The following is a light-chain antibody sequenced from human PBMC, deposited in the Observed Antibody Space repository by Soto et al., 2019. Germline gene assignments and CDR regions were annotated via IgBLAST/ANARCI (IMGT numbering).Light chain of an antibody. CDR3: AAWDGSLNGVV. CDR1: SSNIGTNA. Sequence: QSVLTQSPSASGTPGQRVTISCSGSSSNIGTNAVNWYQQLPGTAPKLLIYNNNQRPSGVPERFSGSKSGTSASLAISGLQSEDEADYYCAAWDGSLNGVVFGEGTKLTVL. V-gene: IGLV1-44*01. CDR2: NNN. J-gene: IGLJ2*01.